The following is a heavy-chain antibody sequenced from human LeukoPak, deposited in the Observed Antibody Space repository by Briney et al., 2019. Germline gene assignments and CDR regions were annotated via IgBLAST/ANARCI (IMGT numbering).Heavy chain of an antibody. CDR1: GFSFSAYA. Sequence: GGSLRLSCAASPSGFSFSAYAMNWVRQTPGKGLEWVSTITGSGGSTYYADSVKGRFTISRDNSKNTLYLQMNSLRAEDTAVYYCAKLRQWLSDSWGQGTLVTVSS. D-gene: IGHD6-19*01. CDR3: AKLRQWLSDS. J-gene: IGHJ4*02. V-gene: IGHV3-23*01. CDR2: ITGSGGST.